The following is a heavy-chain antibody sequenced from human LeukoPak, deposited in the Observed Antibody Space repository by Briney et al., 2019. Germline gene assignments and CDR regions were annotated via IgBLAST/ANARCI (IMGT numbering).Heavy chain of an antibody. CDR3: ARKSLRASNDY. V-gene: IGHV4-34*01. CDR2: INHSGST. J-gene: IGHJ4*02. D-gene: IGHD1-26*01. CDR1: GGSFSGYY. Sequence: PSETLSLTCAVYGGSFSGYYWSWIRQPPGKGLEWIGEINHSGSTNYNPSLKSRVTTSVDTSKNQFSLKLSSVTAADTAVYYCARKSLRASNDYWGQGTLVTVSS.